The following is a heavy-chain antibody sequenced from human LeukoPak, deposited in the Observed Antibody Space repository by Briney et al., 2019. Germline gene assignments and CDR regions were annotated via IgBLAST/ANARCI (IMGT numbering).Heavy chain of an antibody. CDR3: ARLPDCGGDCYFFDY. J-gene: IGHJ4*02. CDR2: INPNSGGT. CDR1: GYTFTGYY. D-gene: IGHD2-21*01. Sequence: ASVKVSCKASGYTFTGYYMHWARQAPGQGLAWMGWINPNSGGTNYAQKFQGRVTMTRDTSISTAYMELSRLRSDDTAVYYCARLPDCGGDCYFFDYWGQGTLVTVSS. V-gene: IGHV1-2*02.